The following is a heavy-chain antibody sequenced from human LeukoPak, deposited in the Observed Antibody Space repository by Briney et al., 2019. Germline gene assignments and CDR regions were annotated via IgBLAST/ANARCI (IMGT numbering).Heavy chain of an antibody. V-gene: IGHV4-59*01. J-gene: IGHJ4*02. CDR2: IYYSGST. D-gene: IGHD5-24*01. CDR1: GGSLSIYY. Sequence: PSETLSLMCTVSGGSLSIYYWSCLPPPPGRGVEGCGYIYYSGSTNYNPALKSRVTISVDTAKNQFSLKQSSVPAADTAVYYCARGREGYNWDFGYWGQGTLVTVSS. CDR3: ARGREGYNWDFGY.